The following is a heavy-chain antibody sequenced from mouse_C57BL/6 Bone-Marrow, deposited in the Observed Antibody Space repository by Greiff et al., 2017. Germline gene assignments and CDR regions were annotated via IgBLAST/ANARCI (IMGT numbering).Heavy chain of an antibody. J-gene: IGHJ4*01. V-gene: IGHV14-4*01. CDR3: TTGSSYAMDY. CDR2: IDPENGDT. CDR1: GFNIKDDY. D-gene: IGHD1-1*01. Sequence: EVQLQQSGAELVRPGASVKLSCTASGFNIKDDYMHWVKQRHEQGLEWIGWIDPENGDTEYASKFQGKATITADTSSNTAYLQLSSLTSEDTAVYYCTTGSSYAMDYWGQGTSVTVSS.